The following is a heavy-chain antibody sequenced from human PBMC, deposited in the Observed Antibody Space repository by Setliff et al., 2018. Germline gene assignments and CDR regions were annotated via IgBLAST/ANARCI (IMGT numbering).Heavy chain of an antibody. CDR1: GDSVSSNSAA. CDR3: VRGRKAWHSSSWSTSDY. V-gene: IGHV6-1*01. D-gene: IGHD6-13*01. J-gene: IGHJ4*02. Sequence: SQTLSLTCAISGDSVSSNSAAWNWIRQSPSRGLEWLGRTYYRSKWYDDYAVSVKSRITINPDTSKNQFSLQLNSVTPEDTAVYYCVRGRKAWHSSSWSTSDYWGQGTLVTV. CDR2: TYYRSKWYD.